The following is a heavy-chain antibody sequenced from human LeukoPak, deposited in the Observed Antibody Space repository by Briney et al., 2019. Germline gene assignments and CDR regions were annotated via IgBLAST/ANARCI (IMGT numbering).Heavy chain of an antibody. CDR2: MSYSDTTV. CDR1: GLPFSSFH. Sequence: PGGSLRLSCVASGLPFSSFHVNWVRQVPGKGLEWLAHMSYSDTTVEYADSIQGRFTISRDAATKTVYLQMNSLRAEDTATYYCARVLSRTPFDYYLYMDVSGRRTTVIFSS. J-gene: IGHJ6*03. D-gene: IGHD2/OR15-2a*01. V-gene: IGHV3-48*03. CDR3: ARVLSRTPFDYYLYMDV.